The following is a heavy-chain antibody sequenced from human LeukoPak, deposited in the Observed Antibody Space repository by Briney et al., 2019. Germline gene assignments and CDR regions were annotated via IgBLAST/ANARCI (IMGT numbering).Heavy chain of an antibody. V-gene: IGHV1-3*03. J-gene: IGHJ4*02. Sequence: ASVKVSCKASGYTFTNYAMHWVRQAPGQRLEWMGWVNTGNGNTKYSQEFQGRVTISRDTSASTAYMELSSLTSEDMAVYYCARVVKYSSGPLTDLLPYYFDSWGQGTLVTVSS. D-gene: IGHD6-19*01. CDR1: GYTFTNYA. CDR3: ARVVKYSSGPLTDLLPYYFDS. CDR2: VNTGNGNT.